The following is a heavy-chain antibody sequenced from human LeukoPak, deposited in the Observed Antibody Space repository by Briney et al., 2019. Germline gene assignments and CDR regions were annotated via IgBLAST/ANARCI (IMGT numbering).Heavy chain of an antibody. D-gene: IGHD5-18*01. CDR3: ARGRLEGGYSYLDWLDP. CDR2: ISSSSTYI. Sequence: GGSPRLSCAASGFTFSSSSMIWGRQAPGKGLEWVSSISSSSTYIYYADSVKGRFTISRDNAKNSLFLQMNSLRGDDTAVYYCARGRLEGGYSYLDWLDPWGPGVLVTVSS. CDR1: GFTFSSSS. J-gene: IGHJ5*02. V-gene: IGHV3-21*01.